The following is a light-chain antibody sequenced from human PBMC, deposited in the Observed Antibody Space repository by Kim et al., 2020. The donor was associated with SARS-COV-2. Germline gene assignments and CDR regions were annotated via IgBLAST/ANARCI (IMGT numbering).Light chain of an antibody. CDR3: QQSYNMPLT. V-gene: IGKV1-39*01. J-gene: IGKJ4*01. CDR1: QSINNY. CDR2: VAS. Sequence: ASAGDRVTITCRASQSINNYLHWYQQKPGKAPKLLIIVASSLQSGVPSRFSGSGSGTDFTLTISSLQPEDFATYFCQQSYNMPLTFGGGTKVDIK.